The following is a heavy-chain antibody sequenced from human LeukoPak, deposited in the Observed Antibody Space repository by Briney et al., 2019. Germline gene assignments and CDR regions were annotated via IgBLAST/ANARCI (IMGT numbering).Heavy chain of an antibody. CDR3: ARTGALAARGYFDY. V-gene: IGHV1-69*04. CDR2: IIPILGIA. J-gene: IGHJ4*02. Sequence: ASVKVSCKASGYTFTSYGISWVRQAPGQGLEWMGRIIPILGIANYAQKFQGRVTITADKSTSTAYMELSSLRSEDTAVYYCARTGALAARGYFDYWGQGTLVTVSS. CDR1: GYTFTSYG. D-gene: IGHD6-25*01.